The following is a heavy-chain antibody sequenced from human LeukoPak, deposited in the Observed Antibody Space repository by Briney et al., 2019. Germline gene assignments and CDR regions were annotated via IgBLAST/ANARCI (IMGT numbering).Heavy chain of an antibody. J-gene: IGHJ4*02. CDR2: INSGASNT. Sequence: GGSLRLSCAASGFTFSTYWMHWVRQAPGKGPVWVSRINSGASNTIYADSVKGRFTISRDNAKSTLYLQMNSLRAEDTAVYYCARQPSFCSGGSCYDYWGQGSLVIVSS. CDR1: GFTFSTYW. CDR3: ARQPSFCSGGSCYDY. V-gene: IGHV3-74*01. D-gene: IGHD2-15*01.